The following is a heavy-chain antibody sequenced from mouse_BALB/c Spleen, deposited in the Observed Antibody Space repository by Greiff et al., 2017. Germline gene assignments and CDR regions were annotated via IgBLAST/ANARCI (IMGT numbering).Heavy chain of an antibody. D-gene: IGHD2-1*01. J-gene: IGHJ4*01. V-gene: IGHV5-17*02. Sequence: EVQRVESGGGLVQPGGSRKLSCAASGFTFSSFGMHWVRQAPEKGLEWVAYISSGSSTIYYADTVKGRFTISRDNPKNTLFLQMTSLRSEDTAMYYCARWGNYDYYAMDYWGQGTSVTVSS. CDR1: GFTFSSFG. CDR3: ARWGNYDYYAMDY. CDR2: ISSGSSTI.